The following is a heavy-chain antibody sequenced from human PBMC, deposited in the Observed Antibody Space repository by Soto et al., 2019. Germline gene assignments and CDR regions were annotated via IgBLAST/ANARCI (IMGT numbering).Heavy chain of an antibody. CDR2: IYYSGST. J-gene: IGHJ6*02. CDR3: ARERYYGMDV. Sequence: SETLSLTCTVSGGSIGSYYWSWIRQPPGKGLEWIGYIYYSGSTNYNPSLKSRVTISVDTSKNQFPLKLSSVTAADTAVYYCARERYYGMDVWGQGTTVTVSS. CDR1: GGSIGSYY. V-gene: IGHV4-59*01.